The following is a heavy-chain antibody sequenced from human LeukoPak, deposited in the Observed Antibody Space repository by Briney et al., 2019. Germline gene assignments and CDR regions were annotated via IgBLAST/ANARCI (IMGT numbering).Heavy chain of an antibody. Sequence: GESLKISCKGSGYSFTSYWIGWVRQMPGKGLEWMGIIYPGDSDTRYSPSFQGQVTISADKSISTAYLQWSSLKASDTAMYYCARHRGGSGSYYNVFVYWGQGTMVTVSS. CDR1: GYSFTSYW. J-gene: IGHJ4*02. CDR2: IYPGDSDT. CDR3: ARHRGGSGSYYNVFVY. V-gene: IGHV5-51*01. D-gene: IGHD3-10*01.